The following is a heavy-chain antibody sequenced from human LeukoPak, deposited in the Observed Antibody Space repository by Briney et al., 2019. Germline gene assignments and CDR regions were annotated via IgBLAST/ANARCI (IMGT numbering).Heavy chain of an antibody. D-gene: IGHD3-9*01. CDR1: GGSISSYY. Sequence: SETLSLTCTVSGGSISSYYWSWIRQPAGKGLEWIGRIYTSGSTNYNPSLKSRVTMSVDTSKNQFSLKLGSVTAADTAVYYCAREGVDYDTLTGYPDHYFDYWGQGTLVTVSS. V-gene: IGHV4-4*07. J-gene: IGHJ4*02. CDR2: IYTSGST. CDR3: AREGVDYDTLTGYPDHYFDY.